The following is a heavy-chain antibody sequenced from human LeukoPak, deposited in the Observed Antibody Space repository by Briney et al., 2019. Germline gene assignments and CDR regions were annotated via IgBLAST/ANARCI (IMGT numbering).Heavy chain of an antibody. CDR2: INHSGST. J-gene: IGHJ1*01. V-gene: IGHV4-34*01. D-gene: IGHD3-22*01. Sequence: SETLALTCAVYGGSFSGYYWSLIRQPPGKGLEGVGEINHSGSTKFNPSLQSPVTISVDTSKNPFSLKLSSVTAADTAVYYCARVQPPYYYDSSGSRILQHWGQGTLVTVSS. CDR3: ARVQPPYYYDSSGSRILQH. CDR1: GGSFSGYY.